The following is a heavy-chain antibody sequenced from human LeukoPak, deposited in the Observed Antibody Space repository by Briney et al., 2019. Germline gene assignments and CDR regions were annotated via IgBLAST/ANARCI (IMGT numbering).Heavy chain of an antibody. CDR3: ASGYGMDV. J-gene: IGHJ6*02. V-gene: IGHV3-48*01. CDR1: GFTFSSYS. CDR2: ISSSSSTI. Sequence: GGSLRLSCAASGFTFSSYSMNWVRQAPGKGLEWVSYISSSSSTIYYADSVKGRFTISRDNAKSSLYLQMNSLRAEDTAVYYCASGYGMDVWGQGTTVTVSS.